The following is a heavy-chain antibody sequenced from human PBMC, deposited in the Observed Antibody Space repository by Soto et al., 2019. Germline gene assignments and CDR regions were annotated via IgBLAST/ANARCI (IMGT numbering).Heavy chain of an antibody. V-gene: IGHV1-18*01. D-gene: IGHD6-13*01. CDR2: ISAYNGNT. J-gene: IGHJ6*02. Sequence: ASVKVSCKASGYTFTSYGISWVRQAPGQGLEWMGWISAYNGNTNYAQKLQGRVTMTADTSTSTADRERRSLRSDDTAVYYCARDLRIAAADIIVSYYYYGMDVWGQGTTVTVSS. CDR3: ARDLRIAAADIIVSYYYYGMDV. CDR1: GYTFTSYG.